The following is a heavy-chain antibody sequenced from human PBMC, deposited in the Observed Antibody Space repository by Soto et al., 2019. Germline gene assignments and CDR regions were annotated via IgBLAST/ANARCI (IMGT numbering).Heavy chain of an antibody. V-gene: IGHV4-59*01. CDR2: LYYGRSA. CDR3: ALRSMAVVPEY. Sequence: QVQLQESGPGLVKPSETLSLTCAVSGDYISSYYCMWIRQPPGKGLESIGYLYYGRSANYNPSLKSRVALSVDTSTNQCSLTLSSMTAADTAVYYCALRSMAVVPEYWGQGTLVTASS. D-gene: IGHD3-22*01. J-gene: IGHJ4*02. CDR1: GDYISSYY.